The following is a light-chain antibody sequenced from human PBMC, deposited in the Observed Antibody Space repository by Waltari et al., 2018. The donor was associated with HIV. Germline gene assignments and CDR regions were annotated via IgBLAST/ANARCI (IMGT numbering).Light chain of an antibody. V-gene: IGKV2-28*01. CDR3: MQAIQTPS. CDR1: QSLLAGNGHNY. Sequence: DIVMTQSPLSLSVTPGEPASISCKSSQSLLAGNGHNYLNWYVQKPGQSPQLLMFYGSNRASWVPDRFSGSGSGTDFTLKISRVEAEDVGVYYCMQAIQTPSFGPGTKVEIK. CDR2: YGS. J-gene: IGKJ3*01.